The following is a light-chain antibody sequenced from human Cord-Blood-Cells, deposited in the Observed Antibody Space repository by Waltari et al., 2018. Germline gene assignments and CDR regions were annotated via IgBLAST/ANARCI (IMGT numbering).Light chain of an antibody. CDR1: QDISNY. Sequence: DIQMTQSPSSLSASVGDRVTITCQASQDISNYLNWYQQKPGKAPKLLIYDASNLETEVPSRFSGSGSGTDYTLTISSLQPEDIATYYCQQYDNRPLTFGGGTKVEIK. V-gene: IGKV1-33*01. J-gene: IGKJ4*01. CDR2: DAS. CDR3: QQYDNRPLT.